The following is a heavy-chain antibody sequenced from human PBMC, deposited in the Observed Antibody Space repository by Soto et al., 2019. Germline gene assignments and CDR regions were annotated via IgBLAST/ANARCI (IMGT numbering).Heavy chain of an antibody. Sequence: PSETLSLTCTVSGGSISDYYWSWIRQPAGKGLEWIGRIYTSGSTNYNPSLKSRVTMSLDTSKNQFSLKLTSVTAADTAVYYCARDSAPRAFDYWGQGTLVTVS. CDR1: GGSISDYY. V-gene: IGHV4-4*07. CDR2: IYTSGST. CDR3: ARDSAPRAFDY. J-gene: IGHJ4*02.